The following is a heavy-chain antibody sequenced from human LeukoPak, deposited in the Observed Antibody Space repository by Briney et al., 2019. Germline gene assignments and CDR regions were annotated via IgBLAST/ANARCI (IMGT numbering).Heavy chain of an antibody. Sequence: GGSLRLSCAASGFTFSSYAMSWVRQAPGKGLEWVSAITSGGGYTYYADSVKGRFTIYRDNSKNTLYLQMNSLRAEDTAVYYCAKALGSGRHFDFWGQGTLVTVSS. CDR2: ITSGGGYT. CDR1: GFTFSSYA. J-gene: IGHJ4*02. CDR3: AKALGSGRHFDF. D-gene: IGHD3-10*01. V-gene: IGHV3-23*01.